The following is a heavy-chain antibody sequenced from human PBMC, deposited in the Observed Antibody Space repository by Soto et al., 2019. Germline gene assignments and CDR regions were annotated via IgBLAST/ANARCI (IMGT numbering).Heavy chain of an antibody. CDR2: ISVGSGSI. Sequence: EVQLVESGGGLVQPGKSRRVSCAASGFTFSSYAMNWVRQAPGKGLEWISYISVGSGSIFYADSVQGRFTISRDDVQNSLFLQMNTLTDEDTAIYYCVRDDKWAFDIWGQGTTVIVSS. D-gene: IGHD1-26*01. CDR3: VRDDKWAFDI. J-gene: IGHJ3*02. V-gene: IGHV3-48*02. CDR1: GFTFSSYA.